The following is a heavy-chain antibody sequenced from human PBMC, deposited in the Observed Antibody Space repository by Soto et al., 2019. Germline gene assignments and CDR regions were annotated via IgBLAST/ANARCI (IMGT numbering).Heavy chain of an antibody. D-gene: IGHD4-17*01. Sequence: GGSLRLSCAASGFTFSNAWMNWVRQAPGKGLEWVGRIKSKTDGGTTDYAAPVKGRFTISRDDSKNTLYLQMNSLKTEDTAVYYCTTDQPLPLHDYGDYDRGGTDDYWGQGTLVTVSS. CDR3: TTDQPLPLHDYGDYDRGGTDDY. CDR2: IKSKTDGGTT. J-gene: IGHJ4*02. CDR1: GFTFSNAW. V-gene: IGHV3-15*07.